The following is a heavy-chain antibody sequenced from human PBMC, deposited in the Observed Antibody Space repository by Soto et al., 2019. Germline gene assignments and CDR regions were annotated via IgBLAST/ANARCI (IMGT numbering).Heavy chain of an antibody. CDR3: ASLGVRDGYNHDAFDI. CDR1: GGSFSDYY. V-gene: IGHV4-34*01. CDR2: ITHRGNT. J-gene: IGHJ3*02. Sequence: SETLSLTCAVYGGSFSDYYWSWFRQPPGKGLEWIGEITHRGNTNYSPSFQGQVTISADKSISTAYLQWSSLKASDTAMYYCASLGVRDGYNHDAFDIWGQGTMVTVSS. D-gene: IGHD5-12*01.